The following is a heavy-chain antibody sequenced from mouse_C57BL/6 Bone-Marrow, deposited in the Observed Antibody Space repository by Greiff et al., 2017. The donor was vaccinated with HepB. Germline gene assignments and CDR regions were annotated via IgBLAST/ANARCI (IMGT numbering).Heavy chain of an antibody. CDR3: ARSSYYYGSSFYWYFDV. J-gene: IGHJ1*03. V-gene: IGHV7-3*01. CDR2: IRNKANGYTT. CDR1: GFTFTDYY. Sequence: EVKVEESGGGLVQPGGSLSLSCAASGFTFTDYYMSWVRQPPGKALEWLGFIRNKANGYTTEYSASVKGRFTISRDNSQSILYLQMNALRAEDSATYYCARSSYYYGSSFYWYFDVWGTGTTVTVSS. D-gene: IGHD1-1*01.